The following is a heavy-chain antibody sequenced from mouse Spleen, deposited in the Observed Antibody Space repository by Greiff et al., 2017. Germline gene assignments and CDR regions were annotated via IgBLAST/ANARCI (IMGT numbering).Heavy chain of an antibody. D-gene: IGHD2-2*01. Sequence: EVKLVESGGGLVQPGGSLKLSCATSGFTFSDYYMYWVRQTPEKRLEWVAYISNGGGSTYYPDTVKGRFTISRDNAKNTLYLQMSRLKSEDTAMYYCARPDYGYGPPFAYWGQGTLVTVSA. J-gene: IGHJ3*01. CDR1: GFTFSDYY. V-gene: IGHV5-12*02. CDR3: ARPDYGYGPPFAY. CDR2: ISNGGGST.